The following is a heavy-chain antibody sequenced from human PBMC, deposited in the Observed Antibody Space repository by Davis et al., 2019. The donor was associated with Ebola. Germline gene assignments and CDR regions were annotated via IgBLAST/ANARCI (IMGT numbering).Heavy chain of an antibody. CDR3: ARDPSRRDLNYALGWFDS. V-gene: IGHV1-69*13. D-gene: IGHD1-7*01. CDR2: IIPIFGTA. J-gene: IGHJ5*01. Sequence: AASVKVSCKASGGTFSSYAISWVRQAPGQGLEWMGGIIPIFGTANYAQKFQGRVTITADESTSSAFLELNSLKSEDTAMYYCARDPSRRDLNYALGWFDSWGQGTLVTVSS. CDR1: GGTFSSYA.